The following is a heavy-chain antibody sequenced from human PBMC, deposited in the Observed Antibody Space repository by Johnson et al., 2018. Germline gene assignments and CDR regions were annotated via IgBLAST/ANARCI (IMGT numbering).Heavy chain of an antibody. J-gene: IGHJ4*02. CDR1: GITFSNQF. CDR2: ISESGGGT. CDR3: AKREWSGSDFDY. V-gene: IGHV3-23*01. D-gene: IGHD1-26*01. Sequence: VQLQESGGGLVQPGGSLRLSCAASGITFSNQFMSWVRQAPGKGLEWVSQISESGGGTNYVDSVKGRFTISRDNSKNTLYLQMNSLRAEDTAVYYCAKREWSGSDFDYWGQGTLVTVSS.